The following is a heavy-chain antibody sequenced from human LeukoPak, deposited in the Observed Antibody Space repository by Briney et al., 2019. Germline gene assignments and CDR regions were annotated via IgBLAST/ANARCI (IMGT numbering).Heavy chain of an antibody. Sequence: GGSLRLSCAASGFDFDDYAMHWVRQLPGKGLEWVSGINWNSGGTAYADSVDGRFTISRDNAKNSLYLEMKTLGPEDTALYFCAKPRDRLRFRYYYSMDVWGHGTTVIVSS. CDR3: AKPRDRLRFRYYYSMDV. D-gene: IGHD4-17*01. CDR2: INWNSGGT. CDR1: GFDFDDYA. J-gene: IGHJ6*02. V-gene: IGHV3-9*01.